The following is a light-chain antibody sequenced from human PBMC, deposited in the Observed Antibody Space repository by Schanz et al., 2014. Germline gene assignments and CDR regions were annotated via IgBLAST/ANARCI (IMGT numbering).Light chain of an antibody. CDR1: GSDVGGYNY. CDR3: SSYTTNSAPGVV. J-gene: IGLJ2*01. V-gene: IGLV2-14*01. CDR2: EVS. Sequence: QSALTQPASVSGSPGQSITISCTGTGSDVGGYNYVSWYQQHPGKAPKLMIYEVSKRPSGVPDRFSGSKSGNTASLTISGLQAEDEADYYCSSYTTNSAPGVVFGGGTKVTVL.